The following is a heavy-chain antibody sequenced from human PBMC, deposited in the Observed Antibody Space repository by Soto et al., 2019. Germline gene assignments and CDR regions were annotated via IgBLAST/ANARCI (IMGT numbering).Heavy chain of an antibody. V-gene: IGHV4-59*01. CDR2: IYYSGST. D-gene: IGHD1-26*01. Sequence: SETLSLTCIVSGGSISNYYWSWIRQPPGKGLEWIGYIYYSGSTNYNPSLTSRVTISVDTSKNQFSLKLTSATAADTAVYYCARERGGSYGXFDSWGQGTMVTVSS. CDR3: ARERGGSYGXFDS. CDR1: GGSISNYY. J-gene: IGHJ3*02.